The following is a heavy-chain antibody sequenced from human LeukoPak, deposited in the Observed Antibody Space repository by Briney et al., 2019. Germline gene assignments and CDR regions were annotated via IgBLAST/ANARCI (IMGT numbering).Heavy chain of an antibody. V-gene: IGHV3-30*02. CDR1: GFSFSNSG. Sequence: GGSLRLSCAASGFSFSNSGMHWVRQAPGKGLEWVAFIGQDGTTKYYVDSVKGRFTIPGDNPKKMTYLQMNNLRAEDTAIYYCVKDGGWTFDVWGQGTMVTVS. D-gene: IGHD2-15*01. CDR3: VKDGGWTFDV. J-gene: IGHJ3*01. CDR2: IGQDGTTK.